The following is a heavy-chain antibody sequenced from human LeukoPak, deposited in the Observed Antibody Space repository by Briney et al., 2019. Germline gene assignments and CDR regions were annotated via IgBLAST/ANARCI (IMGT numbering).Heavy chain of an antibody. Sequence: GRSLRLSCAASGCTFSSYAISWVRQAPGQGLEWMGRIIPILGIANYAQKFQGRVTITADKSTSTAYMELSSLRSEDTAVYYCARRTYSSRRYGMDVWGQGTTVTVSS. V-gene: IGHV1-69*04. CDR1: GCTFSSYA. CDR3: ARRTYSSRRYGMDV. J-gene: IGHJ6*02. CDR2: IIPILGIA. D-gene: IGHD6-13*01.